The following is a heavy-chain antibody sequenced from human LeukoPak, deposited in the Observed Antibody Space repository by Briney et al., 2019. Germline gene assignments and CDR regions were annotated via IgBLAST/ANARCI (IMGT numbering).Heavy chain of an antibody. J-gene: IGHJ4*02. CDR3: AAIDWAFLA. Sequence: GGSLRLSCAVSGFPFSHYWMTWVRQAPGKGPEWVANIRQDGSDKYYVDSVRGRFTISRDNAKNSLYLQMNSLRDDDTAIYYCAAIDWAFLAWGQGALVTVSS. D-gene: IGHD3-9*01. CDR1: GFPFSHYW. CDR2: IRQDGSDK. V-gene: IGHV3-7*01.